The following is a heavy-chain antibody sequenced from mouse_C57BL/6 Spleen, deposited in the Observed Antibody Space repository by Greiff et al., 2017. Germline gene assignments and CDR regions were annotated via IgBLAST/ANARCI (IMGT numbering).Heavy chain of an antibody. CDR1: GYAFSSSW. V-gene: IGHV1-82*01. CDR3: ASGGLRRGLDY. D-gene: IGHD2-4*01. Sequence: QVQLQQSGPELVKPGASVKISCKASGYAFSSSWMNWVKQRPGKGLEWIGRIYPGDGDTNYNGKFKGKATLTADKSSSTAYMQLSSLTSEDSAVYFCASGGLRRGLDYWGQGTTLTVSS. J-gene: IGHJ2*01. CDR2: IYPGDGDT.